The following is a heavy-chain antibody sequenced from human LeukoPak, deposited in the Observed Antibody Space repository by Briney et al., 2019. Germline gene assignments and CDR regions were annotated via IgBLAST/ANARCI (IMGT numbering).Heavy chain of an antibody. Sequence: GASVTVSCKASGYTFTNYYIHWVRQAPGQGLEWMGLINPSGGTTNCAQKFQGRVTMTRDVSTSTVYMELSSLRSEDTAVYYCARDVMGRDLEDYWGQGTLVTVSS. CDR3: ARDVMGRDLEDY. D-gene: IGHD2-21*01. CDR1: GYTFTNYY. CDR2: INPSGGTT. V-gene: IGHV1-46*01. J-gene: IGHJ4*02.